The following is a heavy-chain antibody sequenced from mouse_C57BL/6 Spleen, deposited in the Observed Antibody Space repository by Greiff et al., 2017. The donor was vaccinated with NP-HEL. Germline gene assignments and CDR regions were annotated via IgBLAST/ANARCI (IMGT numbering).Heavy chain of an antibody. CDR1: GFSLTSYG. V-gene: IGHV2-5*01. CDR3: AKKEGDYGSSSYWYFDV. D-gene: IGHD1-1*01. J-gene: IGHJ1*03. CDR2: IWRGGRS. Sequence: VQLQQSGPGLVQPSQSLSITCTVSGFSLTSYGVPWVRQSPGKGLEWLGVIWRGGRSDYNAAFMSRLSITKDNSKSQFFFKMNSLQADDTAIYYCAKKEGDYGSSSYWYFDVWGTGTTVTVSS.